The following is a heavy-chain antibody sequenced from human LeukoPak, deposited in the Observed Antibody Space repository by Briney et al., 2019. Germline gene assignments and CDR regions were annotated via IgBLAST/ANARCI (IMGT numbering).Heavy chain of an antibody. CDR1: GLTFSTYS. CDR3: ARWSSGWEFDY. J-gene: IGHJ4*02. Sequence: GGSLRLSCVASGLTFSTYSMNWVRQAPGKGLEWISYISSSSTTIFYADSVKGRFTISRDNANNLLYLQMNSLRDEDTAVYYCARWSSGWEFDYWGQGILVSVSS. D-gene: IGHD6-19*01. CDR2: ISSSSTTI. V-gene: IGHV3-48*02.